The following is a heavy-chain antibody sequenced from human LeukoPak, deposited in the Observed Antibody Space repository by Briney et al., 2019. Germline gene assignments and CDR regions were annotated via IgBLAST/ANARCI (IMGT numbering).Heavy chain of an antibody. Sequence: GGSLRLSCAASGFTFSSYGMHWVRQAPGKGLEWVAVISYDGSNKYYADSVKGRFTISRDNSKNTLYVQMNSLRAEDTAVYYCARDPAKFWSGHDYWGQGTLVTVSS. CDR2: ISYDGSNK. J-gene: IGHJ4*02. CDR3: ARDPAKFWSGHDY. CDR1: GFTFSSYG. D-gene: IGHD3-3*01. V-gene: IGHV3-30*03.